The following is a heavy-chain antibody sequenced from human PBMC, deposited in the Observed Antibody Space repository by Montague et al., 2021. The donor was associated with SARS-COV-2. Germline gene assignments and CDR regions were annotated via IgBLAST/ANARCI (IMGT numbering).Heavy chain of an antibody. CDR1: GFTFSSYA. V-gene: IGHV3-23*01. CDR3: AKDRQLVGDDAFDI. D-gene: IGHD6-13*01. J-gene: IGHJ3*02. CDR2: ISISDGNT. Sequence: SLRLSCAASGFTFSSYAMSWVRQAPGKGLEWVSTISISDGNTYYADSVKGRSTISRGKSKNTLYLQMNSLRAEDTAVYYCAKDRQLVGDDAFDIWGQGTMVTVSS.